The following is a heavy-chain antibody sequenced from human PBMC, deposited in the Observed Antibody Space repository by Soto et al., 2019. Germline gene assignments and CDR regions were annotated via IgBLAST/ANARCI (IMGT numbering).Heavy chain of an antibody. Sequence: ASVKVSCKASGYIFSSHSIYWVRQAPGQGLQWMGIINPGGGRTAYAQKFQGRVTLTRDMSTSTVYMELTSLTYDDTAVYYCSYDTFGDKDFWGQGTPVTVSS. V-gene: IGHV1-46*01. D-gene: IGHD3-9*01. CDR3: SYDTFGDKDF. CDR2: INPGGGRT. CDR1: GYIFSSHS. J-gene: IGHJ4*02.